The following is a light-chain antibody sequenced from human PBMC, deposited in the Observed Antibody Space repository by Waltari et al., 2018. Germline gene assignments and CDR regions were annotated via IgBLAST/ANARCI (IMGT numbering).Light chain of an antibody. V-gene: IGLV4-69*01. CDR1: SGHSSNI. CDR3: QTGGHGTWV. J-gene: IGLJ3*02. CDR2: VKSDGIH. Sequence: QLVLTQSPSASASLGASVKLTCTLSSGHSSNIIAWHQQQPEKGPRYLRKVKSDGIHSQGDDIPDRFSVSSSGAERYLTISSVQSEDEADYYCQTGGHGTWVFGGGTKLTVL.